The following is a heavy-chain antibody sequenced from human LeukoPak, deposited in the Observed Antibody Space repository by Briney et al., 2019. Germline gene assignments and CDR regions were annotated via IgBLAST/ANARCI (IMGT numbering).Heavy chain of an antibody. CDR2: IKSDGSST. D-gene: IGHD5-18*01. J-gene: IGHJ4*02. CDR1: GFSFSSSW. Sequence: EGSLRLSCAASGFSFSSSWMHWVRQVPGKGLVWVSRIKSDGSSTFYADSVKGRFTISRDNAKNTVYLQMNSLRVEDTAVYYCGSDTTLGYWGQGTLVTVSS. CDR3: GSDTTLGY. V-gene: IGHV3-74*01.